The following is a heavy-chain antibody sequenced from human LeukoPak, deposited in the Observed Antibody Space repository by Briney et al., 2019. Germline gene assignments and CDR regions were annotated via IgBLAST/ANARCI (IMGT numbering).Heavy chain of an antibody. Sequence: ASVRVSCKTSGYSFSTYGITWVRQAPGQGLEWMGWISTYNTNTNYAQKLQGRVTMTTDTSTSTAYMELRSLRSDDTAIYYCARTSGTVADYWGQGTPVTVSS. V-gene: IGHV1-18*01. CDR3: ARTSGTVADY. D-gene: IGHD4-23*01. CDR1: GYSFSTYG. J-gene: IGHJ4*02. CDR2: ISTYNTNT.